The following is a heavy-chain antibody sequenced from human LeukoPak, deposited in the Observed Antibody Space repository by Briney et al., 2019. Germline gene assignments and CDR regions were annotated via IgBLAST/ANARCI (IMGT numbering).Heavy chain of an antibody. CDR3: ARRSSYSSSWYVHFDY. CDR1: GGSFSGYY. V-gene: IGHV4-34*01. Sequence: NPSETLSLTCAVYGGSFSGYYWSWVRQPPGKGLEWIGEINHSGSTNYNPSLKSRVTISVDTSKNQFSLKLSSVTAADTAVYYCARRSSYSSSWYVHFDYWGQGTLVTVSS. J-gene: IGHJ4*02. CDR2: INHSGST. D-gene: IGHD6-13*01.